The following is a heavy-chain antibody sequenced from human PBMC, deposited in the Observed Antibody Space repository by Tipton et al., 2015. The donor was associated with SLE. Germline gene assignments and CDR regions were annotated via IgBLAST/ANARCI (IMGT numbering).Heavy chain of an antibody. CDR3: ARGHIVASYFDY. Sequence: QSGPEVKKPGASVKVSCKASGYIFTTYYIHWVRQAPGQGLEWMGGIIPILGTANYAQRFQGRVTITADESTSTVYMELSSLRSDDTAVYYCARGHIVASYFDYWGQGTLVTVSS. V-gene: IGHV1-69*01. CDR2: IIPILGTA. D-gene: IGHD5-12*01. J-gene: IGHJ4*02. CDR1: GYIFTTYY.